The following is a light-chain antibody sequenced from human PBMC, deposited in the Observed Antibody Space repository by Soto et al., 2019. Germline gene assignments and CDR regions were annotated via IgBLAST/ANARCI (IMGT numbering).Light chain of an antibody. CDR1: QSVSNN. J-gene: IGKJ4*01. V-gene: IGKV3-15*01. Sequence: EVVMTQSPATLSVSPGESATLSCRASQSVSNNLAWYQQKPGQAPRLLIHGASTRATGVPARFSGSGSGTDFTLTISSLQSEDFAVYYCQQFNDWPPLTFGGGTKVEIK. CDR2: GAS. CDR3: QQFNDWPPLT.